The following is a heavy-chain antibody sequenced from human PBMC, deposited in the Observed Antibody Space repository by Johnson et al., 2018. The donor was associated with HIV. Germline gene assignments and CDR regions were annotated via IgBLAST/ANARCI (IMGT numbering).Heavy chain of an antibody. J-gene: IGHJ3*02. CDR3: ARVYYYDSSGIDAFDI. V-gene: IGHV3-7*02. CDR2: IKQDGSEK. Sequence: VQLVESGGGLVQPGGSLRLSCAASGFTVSSNYMSWVRQAPGKGLEWVANIKQDGSEKYYVDSVKGRFTISRDNAKNSLYLQMNSLRAEDTAVYYCARVYYYDSSGIDAFDIWGQGTMVTVCS. D-gene: IGHD3-22*01. CDR1: GFTVSSNY.